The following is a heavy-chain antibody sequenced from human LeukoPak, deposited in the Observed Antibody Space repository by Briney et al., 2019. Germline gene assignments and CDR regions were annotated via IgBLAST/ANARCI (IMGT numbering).Heavy chain of an antibody. CDR3: ARDLSLYYYGSGTQYYFDY. V-gene: IGHV1-18*01. J-gene: IGHJ4*02. CDR1: GYTFTSYG. CDR2: ISTYNGNT. D-gene: IGHD3-10*01. Sequence: GASVKVSCKASGYTFTSYGISWVRQAPGQGLEWMGWISTYNGNTNYAQKLQGRVTTTRDTSTSTVYMELSSLRSEDTAVYYCARDLSLYYYGSGTQYYFDYWGQGTLVTVSS.